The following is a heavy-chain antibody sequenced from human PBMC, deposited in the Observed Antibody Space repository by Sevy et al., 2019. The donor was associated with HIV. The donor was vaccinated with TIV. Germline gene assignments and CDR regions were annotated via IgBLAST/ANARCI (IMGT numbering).Heavy chain of an antibody. CDR3: ARERAPYYYDSSGFLDAFDM. CDR1: GYRFEIYG. V-gene: IGHV1-18*01. J-gene: IGHJ3*02. CDR2: SSGHNGNT. Sequence: ASVKVSSKASGYRFEIYGISWVRQAPGQGLEWMGWSSGHNGNTNYAQKFQDRVTMTTDTSTSTVYMELRRLTFDDTAVYYCARERAPYYYDSSGFLDAFDMWGQGTMVTVSS. D-gene: IGHD3-22*01.